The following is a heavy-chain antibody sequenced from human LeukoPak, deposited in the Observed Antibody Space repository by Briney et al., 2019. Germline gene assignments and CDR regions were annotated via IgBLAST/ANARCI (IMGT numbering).Heavy chain of an antibody. V-gene: IGHV3-53*01. D-gene: IGHD4/OR15-4a*01. Sequence: GGSLRLSCTVSGFTVSSNSMSWVRQAPGKGLEWVSFIYSGTTHYSDSVKGRFTISRDNSKNTLYLQMNSLRAEDAAVYYCARRAGAYSHPYDYWGQGTLVTVSS. J-gene: IGHJ4*02. CDR2: IYSGTT. CDR1: GFTVSSNS. CDR3: ARRAGAYSHPYDY.